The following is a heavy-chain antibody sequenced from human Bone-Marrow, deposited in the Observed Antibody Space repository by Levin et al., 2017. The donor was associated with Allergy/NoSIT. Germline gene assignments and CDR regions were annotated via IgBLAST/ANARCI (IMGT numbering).Heavy chain of an antibody. Sequence: SCAASGFTVSSNYMSWVRQAPGKGLEWVSVIYTDGRAYYAESMKGRFTISRDTSKNTLYLHMNSLRAEDTATYYCARVRGNTYTYAMDVWGHGTTVTASS. J-gene: IGHJ6*02. CDR1: GFTVSSNY. CDR3: ARVRGNTYTYAMDV. V-gene: IGHV3-53*01. D-gene: IGHD3-16*01. CDR2: IYTDGRA.